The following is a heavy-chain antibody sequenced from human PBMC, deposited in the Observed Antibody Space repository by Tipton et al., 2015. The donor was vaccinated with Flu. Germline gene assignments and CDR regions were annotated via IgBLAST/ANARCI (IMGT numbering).Heavy chain of an antibody. J-gene: IGHJ4*02. CDR3: ASSIVGATTPPLAFDY. CDR1: GGSISSGSYY. V-gene: IGHV4-61*02. Sequence: TLSLTCTVSGGSISSGSYYWSWIRQPAGKGLEWIGRIYTSGSTNYNPSLKSRVTISADTSKNQFSLKLSSVTAADTAVYYCASSIVGATTPPLAFDYWGQGTLVTVSS. D-gene: IGHD1-26*01. CDR2: IYTSGST.